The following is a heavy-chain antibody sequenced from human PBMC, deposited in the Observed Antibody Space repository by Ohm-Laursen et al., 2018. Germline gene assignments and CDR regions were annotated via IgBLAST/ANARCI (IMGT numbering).Heavy chain of an antibody. CDR1: GLTTSA. CDR3: ARDVAHGGYGFGMDV. J-gene: IGHJ6*02. Sequence: SLRLSCAASGLTTSAVTWVRQAPGKGPEWVSSISRSSIFIHYADSVKGRFTISRDNAKNSLYLQMNSLRAEDTAVYYCARDVAHGGYGFGMDVWGQGTTVTVSS. CDR2: ISRSSIFI. D-gene: IGHD5-12*01. V-gene: IGHV3-21*01.